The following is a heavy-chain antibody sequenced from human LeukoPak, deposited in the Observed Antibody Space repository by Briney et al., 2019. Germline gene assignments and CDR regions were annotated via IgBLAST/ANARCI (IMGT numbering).Heavy chain of an antibody. J-gene: IGHJ3*02. CDR2: TKQDGSEK. D-gene: IGHD6-13*01. Sequence: PGGSLRLSGAASGFTFSNYWMSWVRQAPGKGLEWVANTKQDGSEKYYGDSVKGRFTISKDNAKNSLYLQMNSPRAEDTAVYYCARDSIRGRPLVAFDIWGQGTMVTVSS. CDR1: GFTFSNYW. CDR3: ARDSIRGRPLVAFDI. V-gene: IGHV3-7*01.